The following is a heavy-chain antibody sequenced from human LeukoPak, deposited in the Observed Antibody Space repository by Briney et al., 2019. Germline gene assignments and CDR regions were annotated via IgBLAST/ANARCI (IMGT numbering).Heavy chain of an antibody. CDR3: ARHYGP. Sequence: PSETLSLTCAVYGVSFSRYSWSWVRQPPGKGLEWIGESNHSGSSRYSPSLKSRVTISVDTSKNQFSLKLNSVTAADTAVYYCARHYGPWGQGTLVTVSS. J-gene: IGHJ5*02. V-gene: IGHV4-34*01. D-gene: IGHD3-16*01. CDR2: SNHSGSS. CDR1: GVSFSRYS.